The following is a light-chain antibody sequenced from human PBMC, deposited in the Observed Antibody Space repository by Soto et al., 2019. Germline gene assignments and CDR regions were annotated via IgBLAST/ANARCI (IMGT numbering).Light chain of an antibody. Sequence: DIPMTQSPSTLSASVGERVTITCRASQSVSNWLAWYQQKPGKAPKLLIYDVSSLESGVTSRFSGSGSGTEFILTISSLQPDDFATYYCQQYDSYSWTFDQGTKVEMK. J-gene: IGKJ1*01. CDR3: QQYDSYSWT. CDR1: QSVSNW. V-gene: IGKV1-5*01. CDR2: DVS.